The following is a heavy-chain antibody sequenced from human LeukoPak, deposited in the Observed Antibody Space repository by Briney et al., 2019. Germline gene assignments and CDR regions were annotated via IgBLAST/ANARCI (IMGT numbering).Heavy chain of an antibody. D-gene: IGHD5-18*01. J-gene: IGHJ4*02. CDR2: IFGSGGSP. Sequence: GGSLRLSCEASGFTFGSHAMYWVRQAPGKGLEWVAGIFGSGGSPHYADPVKGRFTVSRGNSRNTVYLQINSLRAEDTAVYYCGKTTVGYSSGQKPAWPVDYWGQGTLVTVSS. CDR3: GKTTVGYSSGQKPAWPVDY. V-gene: IGHV3-23*01. CDR1: GFTFGSHA.